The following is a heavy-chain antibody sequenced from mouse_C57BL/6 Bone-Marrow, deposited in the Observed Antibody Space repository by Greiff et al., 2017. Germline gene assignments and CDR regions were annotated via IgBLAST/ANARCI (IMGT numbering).Heavy chain of an antibody. Sequence: QVQLKQPGAELVKPGASVKMSCKASGYTFTSYWITWVKQRPGQGLEWIGDIYPTSGRTNYNEKFKSKAILTVDTSSNTAYMHLSSLTTDDSAVFYCARSGPLGRSFDYWGQGTTLAVSS. J-gene: IGHJ2*01. CDR1: GYTFTSYW. D-gene: IGHD4-1*01. CDR2: IYPTSGRT. V-gene: IGHV1-55*01. CDR3: ARSGPLGRSFDY.